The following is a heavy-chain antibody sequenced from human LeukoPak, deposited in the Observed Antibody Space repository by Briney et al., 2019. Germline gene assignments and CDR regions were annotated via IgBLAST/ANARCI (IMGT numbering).Heavy chain of an antibody. CDR2: IIPILGIA. Sequence: SVKVSCKASGGTFSSYAISWVRQAPGQGLEWMGRIIPILGIANYAQKFQGRVTITADKSTSTAYMELSSLRSEDTAVYYCAGVGPATGENFDYWGQGTLVTVSS. CDR3: AGVGPATGENFDY. V-gene: IGHV1-69*04. J-gene: IGHJ4*02. CDR1: GGTFSSYA. D-gene: IGHD1-26*01.